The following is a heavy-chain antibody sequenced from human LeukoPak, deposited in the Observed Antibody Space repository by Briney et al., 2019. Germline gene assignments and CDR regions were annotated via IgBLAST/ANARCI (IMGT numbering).Heavy chain of an antibody. Sequence: SETLSLTCTVSGGSISSGSYYWSWIRQPAGKGLEWIGRIYTSGSTNYNPSLKSRVTISVDTSKNQFSLKLSSVTAADTAVYYCARHVDPYYYGSGSYYHINWFDPWGQGTLVTVSS. J-gene: IGHJ5*02. CDR1: GGSISSGSYY. CDR2: IYTSGST. CDR3: ARHVDPYYYGSGSYYHINWFDP. V-gene: IGHV4-61*02. D-gene: IGHD3-10*01.